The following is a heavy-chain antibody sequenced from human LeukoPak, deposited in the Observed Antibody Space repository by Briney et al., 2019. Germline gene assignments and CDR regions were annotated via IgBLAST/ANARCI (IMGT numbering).Heavy chain of an antibody. CDR1: GFTFSFYS. Sequence: PGGSLRLSCAASGFTFSFYSMRWVRQAPGKGLEWVSCISSSGTYIYYADSVKGRFIISRDNDKNSLHLQMNILRADDTAVYYCVRDQQPGVPTSDSSPSAWGQGTLVTVSS. CDR2: ISSSGTYI. CDR3: VRDQQPGVPTSDSSPSA. D-gene: IGHD2-2*01. J-gene: IGHJ5*02. V-gene: IGHV3-21*01.